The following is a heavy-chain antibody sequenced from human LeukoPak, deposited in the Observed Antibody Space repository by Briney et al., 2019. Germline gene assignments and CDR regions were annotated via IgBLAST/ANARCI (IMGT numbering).Heavy chain of an antibody. V-gene: IGHV1-69*13. CDR1: GGTFSSYA. CDR3: ARDSYSSSWPRYYYYGMDV. J-gene: IGHJ6*02. CDR2: IIPIFGTA. D-gene: IGHD6-13*01. Sequence: GASVKVSCKASGGTFSSYAISWVRQAPGQGLEWMGGIIPIFGTANYAQKFQGRVTITADESTSTAYMELSSLRSEDTAVYYCARDSYSSSWPRYYYYGMDVWGQGTTVTVSS.